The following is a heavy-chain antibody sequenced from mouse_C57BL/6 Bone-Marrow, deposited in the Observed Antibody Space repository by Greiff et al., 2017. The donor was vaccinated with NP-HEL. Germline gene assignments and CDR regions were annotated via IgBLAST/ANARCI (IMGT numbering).Heavy chain of an antibody. CDR2: IHPNSGST. CDR1: GYTFTSYW. Sequence: QVQLQQPGAELVKPGASVKLSCKASGYTFTSYWMHWVKQRPGQGLEWIGMIHPNSGSTNYNEKFKSKATLTVDKSSSTAYRQLSSLTSEDSAVYYCARDPRGYCDYWGQGTTLTVSS. J-gene: IGHJ2*01. V-gene: IGHV1-64*01. CDR3: ARDPRGYCDY.